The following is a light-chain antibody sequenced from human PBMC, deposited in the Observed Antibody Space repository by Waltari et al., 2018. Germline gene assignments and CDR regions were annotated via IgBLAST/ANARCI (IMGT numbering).Light chain of an antibody. J-gene: IGKJ3*01. Sequence: DIQMTQFPSSLSASVGDRVTITCRASQAMSTSLAWYQQKPGKAPKLLLSTAFALESGVPSRFSGSRSGTDYILTISSLQPEDFATYYCQQYYSTPHTFGPGTKVDFK. V-gene: IGKV1-NL1*01. CDR2: TAF. CDR3: QQYYSTPHT. CDR1: QAMSTS.